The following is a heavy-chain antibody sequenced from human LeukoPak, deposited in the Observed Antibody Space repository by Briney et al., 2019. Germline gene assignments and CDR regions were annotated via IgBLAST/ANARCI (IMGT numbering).Heavy chain of an antibody. D-gene: IGHD1-14*01. CDR1: GGSISSSSYY. Sequence: SQTLSLTCTVSGGSISSSSYYWGWIRQPPGKGLEWIGSIYYSGSTYYNPSLKSRVTISVDTSKNQFSLKLTSVTAADTAVYYCARPGKTGTNWFDPWGQGTLVTVSS. CDR2: IYYSGST. CDR3: ARPGKTGTNWFDP. J-gene: IGHJ5*02. V-gene: IGHV4-39*01.